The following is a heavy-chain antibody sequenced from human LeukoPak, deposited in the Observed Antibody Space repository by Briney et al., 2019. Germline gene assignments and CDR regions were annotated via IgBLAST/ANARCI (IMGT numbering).Heavy chain of an antibody. D-gene: IGHD6-25*01. Sequence: PGGSLRLSCAASGFTFSNYWIHWVRQAPGKGLVWVSRINSDGSSTSYAESVKGRFSIFRDNARNTVYLQMNSLRAEDTAVYYCARDHLAAPNAFDIWGQGTMVTVSS. J-gene: IGHJ3*02. CDR2: INSDGSST. CDR3: ARDHLAAPNAFDI. CDR1: GFTFSNYW. V-gene: IGHV3-74*01.